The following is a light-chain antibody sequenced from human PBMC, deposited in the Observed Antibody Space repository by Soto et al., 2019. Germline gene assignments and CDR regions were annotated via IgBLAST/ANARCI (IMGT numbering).Light chain of an antibody. CDR1: QGIGSD. CDR2: AVS. J-gene: IGKJ2*01. Sequence: DIQMTQSPFSLSGSVGDRVIITCRASQGIGSDLGWYQQKPGSAPQRLIYAVSSLQSGVPSRFSGSGSETDFTLTISNLQPEDVATYYCLQHSRYPYTFGQGTKLEIK. V-gene: IGKV1-17*02. CDR3: LQHSRYPYT.